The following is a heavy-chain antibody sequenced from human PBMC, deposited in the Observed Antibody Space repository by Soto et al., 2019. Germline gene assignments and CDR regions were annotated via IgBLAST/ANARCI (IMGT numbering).Heavy chain of an antibody. CDR2: IGPESGAT. J-gene: IGHJ4*02. CDR3: GRGRSGQIVVFY. V-gene: IGHV1-2*02. CDR1: GYTFTGHY. D-gene: IGHD1-26*01. Sequence: AALKFSCKTSGYTFTGHYIHWVRQAPQQGPEWMGEIGPESGATRYAQKFRGRVTMTMDTSITTVYMELKNLSPDDTAVYYCGRGRSGQIVVFYWGQGTPVTVSS.